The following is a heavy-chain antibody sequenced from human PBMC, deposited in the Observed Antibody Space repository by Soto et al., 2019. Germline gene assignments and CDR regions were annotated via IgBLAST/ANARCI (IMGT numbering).Heavy chain of an antibody. CDR2: IKQDGSDK. CDR3: ARVGLEPDY. V-gene: IGHV3-7*01. CDR1: GFTFSSYW. Sequence: PASSLRLSCAASGFTFSSYWMSWVRQAPGKGLEWVANIKQDGSDKYYVDSVKGRFTISRDNAKNSLYLQRNSLRAEDTDVYYCARVGLEPDYWGQGTLVTVSS. J-gene: IGHJ4*02. D-gene: IGHD1-1*01.